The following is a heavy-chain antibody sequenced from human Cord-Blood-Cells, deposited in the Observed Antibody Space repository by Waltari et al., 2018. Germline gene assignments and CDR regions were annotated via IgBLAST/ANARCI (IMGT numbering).Heavy chain of an antibody. V-gene: IGHV3-15*01. D-gene: IGHD3-16*01. CDR1: GFTFSNAW. Sequence: EVQLVESGGGLVKPGGSLRLSCAASGFTFSNAWMSWVRQAPGKELGWVGRIKSKTDGGTTDYAAPVKGRFTISREDSKNTLYLQMNSLKTEDTAVYYCTTEAGGAFDIWGQGTMVTVSS. CDR2: IKSKTDGGTT. CDR3: TTEAGGAFDI. J-gene: IGHJ3*02.